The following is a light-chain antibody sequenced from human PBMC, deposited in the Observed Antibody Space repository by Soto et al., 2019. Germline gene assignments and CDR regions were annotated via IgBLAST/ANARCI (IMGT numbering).Light chain of an antibody. CDR2: GAF. CDR3: QQYGSLSWT. CDR1: QRVSSNY. V-gene: IGKV3-20*01. Sequence: DIVWTQSPGTLSLSPGERATLSCRARQRVSSNYLAWYHQKPGQPPRLLIHGAFTRATCVPDRVSGSGYGPDFTLPISRLEPEDFAVYHCQQYGSLSWTFGQGATVAIK. J-gene: IGKJ1*01.